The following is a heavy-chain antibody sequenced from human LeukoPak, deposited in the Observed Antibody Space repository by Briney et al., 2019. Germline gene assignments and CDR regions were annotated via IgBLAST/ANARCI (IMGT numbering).Heavy chain of an antibody. CDR1: GFTFSSYN. V-gene: IGHV3-21*01. J-gene: IGHJ4*02. CDR2: ISSSSSYI. Sequence: GGSLRLSCAASGFTFSSYNMNWVRQAPGKGLEWVSIISSSSSYIYYADSVKGRFTISRDNAKNALYLQMNSPRVEDTAVYYCARDGRCGGDCYASWGQGTLVTVSS. CDR3: ARDGRCGGDCYAS. D-gene: IGHD2-21*02.